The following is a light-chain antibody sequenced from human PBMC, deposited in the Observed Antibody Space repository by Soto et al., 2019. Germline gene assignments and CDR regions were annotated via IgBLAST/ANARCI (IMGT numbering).Light chain of an antibody. Sequence: DIQMTQSPSSLSASVGDRVTITCQASQNINNYLNWYQQKPGRAPKLLIYDASNVEAGVPSRFRGSGSGTDFTFTISRLQPEDIATHYCQQYENLLTFGPGTRLEIK. CDR2: DAS. V-gene: IGKV1-33*01. J-gene: IGKJ5*01. CDR3: QQYENLLT. CDR1: QNINNY.